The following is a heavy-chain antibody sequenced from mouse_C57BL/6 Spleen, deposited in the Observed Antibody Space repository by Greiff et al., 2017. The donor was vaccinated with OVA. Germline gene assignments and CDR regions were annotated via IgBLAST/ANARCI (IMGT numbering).Heavy chain of an antibody. CDR2: IDPETGGT. Sequence: VKLQESGAELVRPGASVTLSCKASGYTFTDYEMHWVKQTPVHGLEWIGAIDPETGGTAYNQKFKGKAILTADKSSSTAYMELRSLTSEDSAAYYCTGTGEYYWGQGTTLTAAS. V-gene: IGHV1-15*01. J-gene: IGHJ2*01. CDR3: TGTGEYY. CDR1: GYTFTDYE.